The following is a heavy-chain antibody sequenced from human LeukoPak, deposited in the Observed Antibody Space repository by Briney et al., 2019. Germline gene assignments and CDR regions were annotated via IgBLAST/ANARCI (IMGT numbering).Heavy chain of an antibody. V-gene: IGHV3-23*01. Sequence: GGSLRLSCAASGFTFRTYGMNWVRQAPGKGLEWVSGVSPSGDITYYADSVKGRFTISRDNSKNTVYLQMNNVRAEDTAVYYCAKDGAWLRFDDWGQGTLVTVSS. D-gene: IGHD5-12*01. CDR3: AKDGAWLRFDD. CDR2: VSPSGDIT. CDR1: GFTFRTYG. J-gene: IGHJ4*02.